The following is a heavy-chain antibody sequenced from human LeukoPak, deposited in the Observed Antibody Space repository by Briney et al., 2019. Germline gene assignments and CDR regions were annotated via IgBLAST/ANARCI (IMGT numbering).Heavy chain of an antibody. D-gene: IGHD6-13*01. J-gene: IGHJ4*02. CDR2: ISSSRSYI. CDR1: GFTFSSYS. CDR3: ARFIAAPYYFDY. Sequence: PGGSLRLSCAASGFTFSSYSMNWVHQAPGKGLEWVSFISSSRSYIYYADSVKGRFTISRDNAKNSLYLQMNSLRAEDTAVYYCARFIAAPYYFDYWGRGTLVTVSS. V-gene: IGHV3-21*01.